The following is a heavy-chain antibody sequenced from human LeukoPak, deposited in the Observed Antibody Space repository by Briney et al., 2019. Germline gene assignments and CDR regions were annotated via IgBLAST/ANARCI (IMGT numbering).Heavy chain of an antibody. CDR3: ARGEGNYYLGYFDY. V-gene: IGHV4-34*01. CDR1: GGSFSGYY. D-gene: IGHD3-10*01. Sequence: SETLSLTCAVYGGSFSGYYWSWIRQPPGKGLEWIGEINHSGSTNYNPSLKSRVTISVDTSKNQFSLKLSSVTAADTAVYYCARGEGNYYLGYFDYWGQGTLVTGSS. CDR2: INHSGST. J-gene: IGHJ4*02.